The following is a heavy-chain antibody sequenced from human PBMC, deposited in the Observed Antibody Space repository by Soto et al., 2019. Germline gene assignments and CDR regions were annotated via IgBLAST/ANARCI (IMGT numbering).Heavy chain of an antibody. Sequence: QVQLQESGPGLVKPSGTLSLTCAVSGGSISGSNWWRWVRQPPGKGLEWIGRVYHSGNPNYNPSLKSAVXXLXDXXSNKFFPRISALTAADTPVHYCARDRSCDYAGMEVWGRGTTVTVSP. CDR3: ARDRSCDYAGMEV. CDR2: VYHSGNP. J-gene: IGHJ6*01. V-gene: IGHV4-4*02. CDR1: GGSISGSNW.